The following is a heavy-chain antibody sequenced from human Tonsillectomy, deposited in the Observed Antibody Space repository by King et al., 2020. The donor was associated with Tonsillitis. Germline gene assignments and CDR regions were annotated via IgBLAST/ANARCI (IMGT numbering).Heavy chain of an antibody. V-gene: IGHV4-59*01. Sequence: QLQESGPGLVKPSETLSLTCTVSGDSISSYYWSWIRQPPGKGLEWIGYIYYSGSTNYNPPLKSRVTISVDTSKNQFSLKLGSVTAADTAVYYCARDKVCSGYYCAYGMDVWGQGTTVTVSS. CDR2: IYYSGST. CDR1: GDSISSYY. CDR3: ARDKVCSGYYCAYGMDV. D-gene: IGHD3-22*01. J-gene: IGHJ6*02.